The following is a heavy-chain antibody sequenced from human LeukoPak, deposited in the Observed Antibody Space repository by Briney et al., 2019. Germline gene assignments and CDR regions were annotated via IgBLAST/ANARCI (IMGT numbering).Heavy chain of an antibody. V-gene: IGHV3-30-3*02. CDR3: ANDAAQQQLSNLFFGMDV. CDR2: ISYDGSNK. Sequence: PGGSLRLSCATSGFIFSNYAMHWVRQAPGKGLEWVAFISYDGSNKYYADSVKGRFTISRDDSKNTLYLQMNSLRAEDTAVYFCANDAAQQQLSNLFFGMDVWGQGTTVTVSS. CDR1: GFIFSNYA. D-gene: IGHD6-13*01. J-gene: IGHJ6*02.